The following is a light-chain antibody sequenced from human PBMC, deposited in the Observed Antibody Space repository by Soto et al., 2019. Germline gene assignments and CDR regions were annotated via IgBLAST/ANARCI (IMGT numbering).Light chain of an antibody. J-gene: IGKJ5*01. Sequence: VLTQSPGTLSLSPGERATLSCRASQTFSSTYLAWYELKPGQEPRVLIYVASSRATGIPDRLSGSGSGTDFTLTISRLEPEGFAVYFCQRYGSSPQMTFGQGTRME. CDR1: QTFSSTY. CDR3: QRYGSSPQMT. V-gene: IGKV3-20*01. CDR2: VAS.